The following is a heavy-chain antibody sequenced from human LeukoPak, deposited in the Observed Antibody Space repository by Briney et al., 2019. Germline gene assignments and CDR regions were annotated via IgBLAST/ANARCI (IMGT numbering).Heavy chain of an antibody. Sequence: GGSLRLSCAASGFIVNLYAMSWVRQAPGKGLAWVSLIYSDGVTQYADSVKGRFTISRDNSKNTLYLQMNSLRDEDTAVYFCARDRAEGKTWVEFDPWGQGTLVTVSS. J-gene: IGHJ5*02. CDR3: ARDRAEGKTWVEFDP. CDR1: GFIVNLYA. CDR2: IYSDGVT. V-gene: IGHV3-66*02.